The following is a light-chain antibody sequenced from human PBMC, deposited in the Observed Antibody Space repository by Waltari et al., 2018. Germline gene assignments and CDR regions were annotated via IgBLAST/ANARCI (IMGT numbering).Light chain of an antibody. CDR3: QQSRQWPRRT. J-gene: IGKJ2*01. CDR1: ESVGTD. V-gene: IGKV3D-15*01. CDR2: FGS. Sequence: EIVMTQSPVTMSVSPGEGVTLSCTASESVGTDVAWYRHKPGQPPRLLIYFGSTRATGVPARISGSGSGTDFSLTISSRESEDFAFYYCQQSRQWPRRTFGQGMKLE.